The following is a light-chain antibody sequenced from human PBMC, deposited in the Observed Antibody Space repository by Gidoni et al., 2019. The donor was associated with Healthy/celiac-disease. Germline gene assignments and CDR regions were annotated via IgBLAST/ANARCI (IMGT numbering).Light chain of an antibody. J-gene: IGKJ1*01. Sequence: EIVLTQSPATLSLSPGERATLSCRASQSVSSYLAWYQQKPGQGPRLLIYDASNRATGIPARFSGSGSGTDFTLTISSLEPEDFAVYYCQQRSNWSVTFGQXTKVEIK. CDR3: QQRSNWSVT. CDR1: QSVSSY. V-gene: IGKV3-11*01. CDR2: DAS.